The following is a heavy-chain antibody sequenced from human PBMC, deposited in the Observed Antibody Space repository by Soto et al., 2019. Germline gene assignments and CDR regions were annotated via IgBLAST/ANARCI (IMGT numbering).Heavy chain of an antibody. CDR3: ARDKITGLFDY. Sequence: SETLPLTCTVSGGSISSYYWSWIRQPPGKGLEWIGYIYYSGSTNYNPSLKSRVTISVDTSKNQFSLKLTSATAADTAVYYCARDKITGLFDYWGQGTLVTVSS. CDR1: GGSISSYY. J-gene: IGHJ4*02. V-gene: IGHV4-59*12. CDR2: IYYSGST. D-gene: IGHD2-8*02.